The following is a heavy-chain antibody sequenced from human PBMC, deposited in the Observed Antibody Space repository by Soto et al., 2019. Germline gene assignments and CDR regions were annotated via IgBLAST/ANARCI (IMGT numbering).Heavy chain of an antibody. CDR1: GGTFSSFG. D-gene: IGHD5-12*01. Sequence: SLKVSCKASGGTFSSFGISWVRQAPGQGLQWMGGIIPVFGRPNYAHRFRGRLTITADEYTNTSYMELIDLTSEDTAVYYCAREPSGYDXWVQGTQVTVSX. J-gene: IGHJ1*01. V-gene: IGHV1-69*13. CDR2: IIPVFGRP. CDR3: AREPSGYDX.